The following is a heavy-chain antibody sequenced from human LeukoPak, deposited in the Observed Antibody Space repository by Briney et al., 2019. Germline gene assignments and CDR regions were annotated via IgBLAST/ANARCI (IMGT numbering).Heavy chain of an antibody. CDR2: IRYDGSNK. CDR3: AKDLHFDWLPTIDY. J-gene: IGHJ4*02. Sequence: PGGSLRLSCAASGFTFSSYAMHWVRQAPGKGLEWVAFIRYDGSNKYYADSAKGRFTISRDNSKNTLYLQMNSLRAEDTAVYYCAKDLHFDWLPTIDYWGQGTLVTVSS. V-gene: IGHV3-30*02. CDR1: GFTFSSYA. D-gene: IGHD3-9*01.